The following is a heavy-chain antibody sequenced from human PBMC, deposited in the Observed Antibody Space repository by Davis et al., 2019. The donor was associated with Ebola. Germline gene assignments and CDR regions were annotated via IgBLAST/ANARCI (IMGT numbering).Heavy chain of an antibody. J-gene: IGHJ6*02. CDR3: AKDFAGIVVVPEEYGMDV. V-gene: IGHV3-30*18. CDR1: GFTFSSYG. Sequence: PGGSLRLSCAASGFTFSSYGMHWVRQAPGKGLEWVAVISYDGSNKYYADSVKGRFTISRDNSKNTLYLQMNSLRAEDTAVYYCAKDFAGIVVVPEEYGMDVWGQGTTVTVSS. CDR2: ISYDGSNK. D-gene: IGHD2-2*01.